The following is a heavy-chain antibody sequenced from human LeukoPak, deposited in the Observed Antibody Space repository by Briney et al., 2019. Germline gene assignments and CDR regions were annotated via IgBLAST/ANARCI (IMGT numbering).Heavy chain of an antibody. J-gene: IGHJ4*02. CDR3: ARDTHLGNFDY. CDR1: GVTVGSSD. Sequence: GVSVRLSCAASGVTVGSSDVIWVRRAPGKGLEWVSVIYSGGCTYYADSVKGRFTISRDNSKNTLYLQMNSLRAEDTAVYYCARDTHLGNFDYWGQGTLVTVSS. D-gene: IGHD7-27*01. CDR2: IYSGGCT. V-gene: IGHV3-53*01.